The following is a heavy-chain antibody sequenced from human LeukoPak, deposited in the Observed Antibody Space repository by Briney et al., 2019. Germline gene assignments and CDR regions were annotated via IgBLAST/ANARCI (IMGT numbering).Heavy chain of an antibody. CDR2: IHQDAGEK. Sequence: GGSLSLSCAASGFIFSDSWMTWVRQSPGKGLQWVASIHQDAGEKQYVDSVRGRFTISRDNAKNSLYLQMNSLRAEDTAVYYCAKSVGSGSYYNNDCWGQGTLVTVSS. CDR3: AKSVGSGSYYNNDC. D-gene: IGHD3-10*01. J-gene: IGHJ4*02. V-gene: IGHV3-7*05. CDR1: GFIFSDSW.